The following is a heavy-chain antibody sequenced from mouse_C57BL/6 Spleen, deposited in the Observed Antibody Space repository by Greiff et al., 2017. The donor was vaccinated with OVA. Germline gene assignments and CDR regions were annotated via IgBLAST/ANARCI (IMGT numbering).Heavy chain of an antibody. CDR2: IDPSDSYT. V-gene: IGHV1-59*01. CDR1: GYTFTSYW. Sequence: QVQLQQPGAELVRPGPSVKLSCKASGYTFTSYWMHWVKQRPGQGLEWIGVIDPSDSYTNYNQKFKGKATLTVDTSSSTAYMQLSSLTSEDSAVYYCARPVTVVADAMDYWGQGTSVTVSS. D-gene: IGHD1-1*01. J-gene: IGHJ4*01. CDR3: ARPVTVVADAMDY.